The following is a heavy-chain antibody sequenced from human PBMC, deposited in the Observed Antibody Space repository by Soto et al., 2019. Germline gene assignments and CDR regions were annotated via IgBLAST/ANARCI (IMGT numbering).Heavy chain of an antibody. CDR1: GGTFSSYA. CDR2: IIPIFGTA. D-gene: IGHD3-3*01. J-gene: IGHJ6*01. V-gene: IGHV1-69*06. CDR3: ASPAREWLPPARDYYYGMDV. Sequence: QVQLVQSGAEVKKPGSSVKVSCKASGGTFSSYAISWVRQAPGQGLEWMGGIIPIFGTANYAQKCQGRVTITADKSTSTADMELSSVRSEDTAVYYCASPAREWLPPARDYYYGMDVWGQGNKVTVSS.